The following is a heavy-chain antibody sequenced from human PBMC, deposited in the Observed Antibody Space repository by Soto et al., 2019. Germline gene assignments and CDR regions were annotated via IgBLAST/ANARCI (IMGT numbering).Heavy chain of an antibody. CDR1: GGSFSGYY. CDR3: ARGGRWYPSNRKPKISYFAY. CDR2: INHSGST. J-gene: IGHJ4*02. D-gene: IGHD2-15*01. Sequence: QVQLQQWGAGLLKPSETLSLTCAVYGGSFSGYYWSWIRQPPGKGLEWIGEINHSGSTNYNPSLRSRVYLSVDTAKDQFARKLCSVSAADTAVYDCARGGRWYPSNRKPKISYFAYWGQGTLVTVSS. V-gene: IGHV4-34*01.